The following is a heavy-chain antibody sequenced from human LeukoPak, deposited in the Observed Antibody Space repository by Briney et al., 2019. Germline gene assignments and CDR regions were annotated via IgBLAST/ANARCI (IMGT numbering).Heavy chain of an antibody. CDR1: GYTFTSYG. V-gene: IGHV1-18*01. CDR3: ARGTDSSNWPDAFDF. D-gene: IGHD6-13*01. J-gene: IGHJ3*01. CDR2: ISTYSGDT. Sequence: ASVKVSCKASGYTFTSYGISWVRQAPGQGLEWMGWISTYSGDTIYAQELQVRLTMTIDTSTSTAYMELRSLKSDDTAVNYCARGTDSSNWPDAFDFWGEGTMVTVSS.